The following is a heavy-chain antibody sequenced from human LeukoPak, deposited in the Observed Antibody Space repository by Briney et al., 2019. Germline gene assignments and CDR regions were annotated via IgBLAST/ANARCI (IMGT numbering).Heavy chain of an antibody. Sequence: ASVTVSCKASGYTFTSYYMHWVRQAPGQGLEWMGIINPSGGSTSYAQKFQGRVTMTRDTSTSTVYMELSSLRSEDTAVYYCARAEGIRYFDYWGQGTLVTVSS. D-gene: IGHD3-9*01. CDR1: GYTFTSYY. J-gene: IGHJ4*02. CDR3: ARAEGIRYFDY. CDR2: INPSGGST. V-gene: IGHV1-46*01.